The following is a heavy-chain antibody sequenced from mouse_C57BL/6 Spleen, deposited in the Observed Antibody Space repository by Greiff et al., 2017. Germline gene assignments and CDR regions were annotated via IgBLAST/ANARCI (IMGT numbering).Heavy chain of an antibody. V-gene: IGHV3-1*01. CDR1: GYSITSGYD. D-gene: IGHD2-4*01. CDR3: ARDDYDGGFAY. Sequence: QLQESGPGMVKPSQSLSLTCTVTGYSITSGYDWHWIRHFPGNKLEWMGYISYSGSTNYNPSLKSRISITHDTSKNHFFLKLNSVTTEDTATYYCARDDYDGGFAYWGQGTLVTVSA. CDR2: ISYSGST. J-gene: IGHJ3*01.